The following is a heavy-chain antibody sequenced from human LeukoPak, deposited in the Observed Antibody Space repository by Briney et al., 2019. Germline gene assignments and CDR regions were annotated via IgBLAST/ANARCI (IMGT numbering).Heavy chain of an antibody. CDR3: ARHWRLALSNFDY. D-gene: IGHD2-21*01. V-gene: IGHV4-59*08. J-gene: IGHJ4*02. CDR2: IYYSGST. Sequence: SETLSLTCTVSGGSISSYYWSWIRQPPGKGLEWIGYIYYSGSTNYNPSLKSRVTISVDTSKNQFSLKLSSVTAADTAVYYCARHWRLALSNFDYWGQGTLVTVSS. CDR1: GGSISSYY.